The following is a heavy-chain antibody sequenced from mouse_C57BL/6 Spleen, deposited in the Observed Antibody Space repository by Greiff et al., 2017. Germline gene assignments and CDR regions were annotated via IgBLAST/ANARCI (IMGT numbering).Heavy chain of an antibody. D-gene: IGHD4-1*01. Sequence: EVKLVESGGGLVQPGGSMKLSCVASGFTFSNYWMNWVRQSPEKGLEWVAQIRLKSDNYATHYAESVKGRFTISRDDSKSSVYLQMNNLRAEDTGIYYCRTDWYFDVWGTGTTVTVSS. V-gene: IGHV6-3*01. CDR1: GFTFSNYW. CDR3: RTDWYFDV. CDR2: IRLKSDNYAT. J-gene: IGHJ1*03.